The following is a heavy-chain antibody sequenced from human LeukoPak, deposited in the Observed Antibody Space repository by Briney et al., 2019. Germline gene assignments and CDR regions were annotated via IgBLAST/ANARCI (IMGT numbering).Heavy chain of an antibody. CDR1: GFTFSSYG. J-gene: IGHJ4*02. Sequence: GGSLRLSCAASGFTFSSYGMHWVRQAPGKGLEWVAVISYDGSNKYYAGSVKGRFTISRDNSKNTLYLQMNSLRAEDTAVYYCAKATGDYYGSGSYLTLDYWGQGTLVTVSS. CDR2: ISYDGSNK. V-gene: IGHV3-30*18. D-gene: IGHD3-10*01. CDR3: AKATGDYYGSGSYLTLDY.